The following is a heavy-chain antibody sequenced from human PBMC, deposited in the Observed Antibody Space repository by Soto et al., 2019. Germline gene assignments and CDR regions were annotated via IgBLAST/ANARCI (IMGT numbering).Heavy chain of an antibody. V-gene: IGHV3-23*01. Sequence: EVQLLESGGGLIQPGGSLRLSCAASGFAFSRSAMAWVRQAPEKGLEWVSAISEGGGTTFYAGSGEGRFTISRDNSKNTLYLHMNSVRADDTAVYYCAKGGYRHAYDWGRGTLVTVSS. CDR1: GFAFSRSA. D-gene: IGHD3-16*01. J-gene: IGHJ4*02. CDR3: AKGGYRHAYD. CDR2: ISEGGGTT.